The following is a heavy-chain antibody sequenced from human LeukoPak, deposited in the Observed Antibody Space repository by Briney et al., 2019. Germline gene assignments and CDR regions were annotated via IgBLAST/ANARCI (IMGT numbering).Heavy chain of an antibody. V-gene: IGHV1-3*01. Sequence: VASVKVSCKASGYSFTSYAMHWVRQAPGQRPEWMGWINVDSGNTKYSEKFQDRVTITRDTSAGTAYVELSRLSSEDTAIYYCARDHRANGNFVSATTFDFWGQGTLVTVSS. CDR3: ARDHRANGNFVSATTFDF. D-gene: IGHD2/OR15-2a*01. CDR2: INVDSGNT. CDR1: GYSFTSYA. J-gene: IGHJ4*02.